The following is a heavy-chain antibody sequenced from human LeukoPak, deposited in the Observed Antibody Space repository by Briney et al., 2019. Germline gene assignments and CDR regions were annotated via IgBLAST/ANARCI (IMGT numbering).Heavy chain of an antibody. CDR1: VHFNSNYY. D-gene: IGHD6-6*01. CDR2: IYYSGIT. CDR3: ARTLYSTSSLFDY. Sequence: SDTQTLLCTVSVHFNSNYYWNWTPHSPEKGLEWLGYIYYSGITNYNPSLKSRVTMSLDTSKNQFSLKLTSVTAADTAVYYCARTLYSTSSLFDYWGQGTLVTVSS. J-gene: IGHJ4*02. V-gene: IGHV4-59*08.